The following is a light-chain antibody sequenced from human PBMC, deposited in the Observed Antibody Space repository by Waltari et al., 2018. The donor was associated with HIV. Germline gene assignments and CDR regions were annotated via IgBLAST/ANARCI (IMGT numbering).Light chain of an antibody. CDR1: NIGSKS. J-gene: IGLJ2*01. CDR3: QVWESSSDHVV. V-gene: IGLV3-21*02. Sequence: SYVLTQSPSVSVALGQTASIACGGNNIGSKSVHWYQQKPGQAPALVIYDDRDRPSGIPWRFSGSNSGHTATLSIGRVEAGDEADYYCQVWESSSDHVVIGGGTKLTV. CDR2: DDR.